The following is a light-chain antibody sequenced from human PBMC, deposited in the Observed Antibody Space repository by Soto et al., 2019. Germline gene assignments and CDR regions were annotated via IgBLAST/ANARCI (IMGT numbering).Light chain of an antibody. V-gene: IGLV2-14*01. CDR1: MRDVGAYNL. CDR3: SADTARSTLV. Sequence: SALTQPASVSGSAGQSITISCSGTMRDVGAYNLVSWYQQHPGTAPKLIIYEVRNRPSGISSRFSGSRSGNTASLTISGLQPEDEGDYYCSADTARSTLVFGGGTQLTVL. J-gene: IGLJ3*02. CDR2: EVR.